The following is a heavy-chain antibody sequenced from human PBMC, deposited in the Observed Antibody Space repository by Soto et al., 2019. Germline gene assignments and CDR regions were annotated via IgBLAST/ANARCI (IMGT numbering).Heavy chain of an antibody. CDR1: GGTFSSYT. V-gene: IGHV1-69*02. Sequence: SVKVSCKASGGTFSSYTISWVRQAPGQGLEWMGRIIPILGIANYAQKFQGRVTITADKSTSTAYMELSSLRSEDTAVYYCARVSLGHHFDYWGQGTLVTVSS. D-gene: IGHD1-26*01. CDR3: ARVSLGHHFDY. CDR2: IIPILGIA. J-gene: IGHJ4*02.